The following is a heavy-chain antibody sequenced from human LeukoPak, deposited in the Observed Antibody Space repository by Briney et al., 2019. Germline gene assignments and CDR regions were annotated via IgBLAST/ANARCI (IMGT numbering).Heavy chain of an antibody. CDR3: TREKDDFWSGSPYYFDY. CDR1: GFTFGDYA. V-gene: IGHV3-49*04. D-gene: IGHD3-3*01. Sequence: GGSLRLSCTASGFTFGDYAMSWVRQAPGKGLEWVGFIRSKAYGGTTEYAASVKGRFTISRDDSKSIAYLQMNSLKTEDTAVYYCTREKDDFWSGSPYYFDYWGQGTLVTVSS. CDR2: IRSKAYGGTT. J-gene: IGHJ4*02.